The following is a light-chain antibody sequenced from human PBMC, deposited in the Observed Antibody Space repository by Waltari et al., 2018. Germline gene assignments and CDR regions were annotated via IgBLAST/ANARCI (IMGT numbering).Light chain of an antibody. Sequence: QSALTQPASVSGSPGQSISISCTGTSSDVGNYNLVSWYQQRPGKAPKLMIYEGTKRLSGVSNRFSGSKSGNTASLTISGLQAEDEADYYCCSYAGSSTVFGGGTKLTVL. CDR2: EGT. CDR1: SSDVGNYNL. J-gene: IGLJ2*01. CDR3: CSYAGSSTV. V-gene: IGLV2-23*01.